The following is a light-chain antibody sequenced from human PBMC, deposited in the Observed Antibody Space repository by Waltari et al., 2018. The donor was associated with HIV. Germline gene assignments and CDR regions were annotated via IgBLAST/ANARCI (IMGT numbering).Light chain of an antibody. Sequence: DIQMTQSPSSVSASVGDRVTITCRASQSVSTWLAWYQQRPGRAPKLLIYAASTLQSGVPSRFSGSGSGTNFTLTISSLQPEDFAIYYCQQANSFPLTFGGGTKVEIK. CDR1: QSVSTW. V-gene: IGKV1D-12*01. J-gene: IGKJ4*01. CDR3: QQANSFPLT. CDR2: AAS.